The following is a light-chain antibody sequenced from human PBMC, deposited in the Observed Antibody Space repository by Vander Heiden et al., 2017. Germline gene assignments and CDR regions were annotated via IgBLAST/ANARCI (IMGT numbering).Light chain of an antibody. Sequence: QPALTQPASVHGAPGQTITISCTGASSDVGGYNYVSWYQQHPGKAPKLMIYDVSNRPSGVSNRFSGSKSGNTASLTISGLQAEDEADYYCSSYTSSSTLGVFGTGTKVTVL. V-gene: IGLV2-14*03. CDR2: DVS. J-gene: IGLJ1*01. CDR1: SSDVGGYNY. CDR3: SSYTSSSTLGV.